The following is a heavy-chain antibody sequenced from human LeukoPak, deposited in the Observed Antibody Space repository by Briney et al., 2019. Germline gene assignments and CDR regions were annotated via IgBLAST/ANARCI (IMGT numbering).Heavy chain of an antibody. Sequence: SETLSLTCTVSGGSISSSSYYWGWIRQPPGKGLEWIGSIYYSGSTYYNPSLKSRVTISVDTSKNQFSLKLSSVTAADTAVYYCARSKYGGPDYWGQGTLVTVSS. CDR1: GGSISSSSYY. V-gene: IGHV4-39*07. J-gene: IGHJ4*02. D-gene: IGHD3-10*02. CDR3: ARSKYGGPDY. CDR2: IYYSGST.